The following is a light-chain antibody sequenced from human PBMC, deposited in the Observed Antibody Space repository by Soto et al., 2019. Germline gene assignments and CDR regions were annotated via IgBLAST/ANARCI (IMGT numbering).Light chain of an antibody. V-gene: IGKV3-11*01. CDR2: DAS. Sequence: EIVLTESPATLSFSPRERSTLSCRASQSVTSSLAWYKQKPGQAPRLLIYDASNRATGFPARFSGSASGTEFTLTISSLKPDDFATHYCQQYNSHWTFGQGTKVDIK. CDR3: QQYNSHWT. J-gene: IGKJ1*01. CDR1: QSVTSS.